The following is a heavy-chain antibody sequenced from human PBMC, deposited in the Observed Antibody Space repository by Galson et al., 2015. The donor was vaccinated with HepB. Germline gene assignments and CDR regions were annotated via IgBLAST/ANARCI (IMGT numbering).Heavy chain of an antibody. CDR2: IHPGDSDP. CDR1: GYTFTSYW. D-gene: IGHD2-15*01. Sequence: QSGAEVKKPGESLKISCKGSGYTFTSYWIGWVRQMPGKGLEWMGIIHPGDSDPRKRPSFQGKVTISVDKSISTAYLQWRSLKASDTAMYYCALQATVVADGMDVWGQGTTVTVSS. V-gene: IGHV5-51*01. CDR3: ALQATVVADGMDV. J-gene: IGHJ6*02.